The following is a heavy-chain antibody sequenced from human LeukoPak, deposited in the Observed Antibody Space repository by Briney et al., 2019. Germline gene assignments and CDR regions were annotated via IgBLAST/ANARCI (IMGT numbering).Heavy chain of an antibody. V-gene: IGHV1-2*02. D-gene: IGHD3-22*01. CDR1: GYTFISYN. Sequence: ASVRVSCKASGYTFISYNINWLRQVPGQGLEWMGWINPNSGGTNYAQNFQGRVTMTRDTSINTAYMELSRLRSDDTAVYYCARGMNYYDSSGYYVFWGQGTLVTVSS. J-gene: IGHJ4*02. CDR3: ARGMNYYDSSGYYVF. CDR2: INPNSGGT.